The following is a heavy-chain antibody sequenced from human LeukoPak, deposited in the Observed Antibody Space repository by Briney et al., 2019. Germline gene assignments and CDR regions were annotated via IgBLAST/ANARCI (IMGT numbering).Heavy chain of an antibody. V-gene: IGHV3-7*01. D-gene: IGHD3-10*01. J-gene: IGHJ3*02. CDR2: IRQDGGER. Sequence: PGGSLRLSCAVSGFTFSSYWMSWVRQAPAKGPEWVANIRQDGGERYYVDSVKGRFTISRDNAKNSLYLQVDSLRAEDTAVYYCARDHGDATRLGAFDIWGQGTMVTVSS. CDR3: ARDHGDATRLGAFDI. CDR1: GFTFSSYW.